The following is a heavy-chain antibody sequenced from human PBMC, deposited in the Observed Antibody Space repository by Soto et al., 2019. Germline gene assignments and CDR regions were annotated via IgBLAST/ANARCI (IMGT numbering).Heavy chain of an antibody. J-gene: IGHJ5*02. CDR1: GYTFTSYG. CDR3: ARDPVRRELWSYCSGGSCYPPLRGNWFDP. D-gene: IGHD2-15*01. V-gene: IGHV1-18*01. Sequence: ASVKVSCKASGYTFTSYGISWVRQAPGQGLEWMGWISAYNGNTNYAQKLQGRVTMTTDTSTSTAYMELRSLRSDDTAVYYCARDPVRRELWSYCSGGSCYPPLRGNWFDPWGQGTLVTVSS. CDR2: ISAYNGNT.